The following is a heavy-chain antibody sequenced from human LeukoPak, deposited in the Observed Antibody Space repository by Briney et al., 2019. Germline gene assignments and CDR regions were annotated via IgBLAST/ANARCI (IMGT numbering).Heavy chain of an antibody. CDR3: ARDAPYYFDY. V-gene: IGHV3-7*01. J-gene: IGHJ4*02. CDR2: IKQDGSEK. CDR1: GFTVSSYW. Sequence: GGSLRLSCAASGFTVSSYWMSWVRQAPGKGLEWVANIKQDGSEKYYVDSVKGRFTISRDNAKNSLYLQMNSLRAEDTAVYYCARDAPYYFDYWGQGTLVTVSS.